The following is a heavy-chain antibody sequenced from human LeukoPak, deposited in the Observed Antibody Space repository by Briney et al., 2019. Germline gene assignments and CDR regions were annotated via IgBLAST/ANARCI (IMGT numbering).Heavy chain of an antibody. Sequence: PGGSLRLSCAASGFTFSSYEMNWVRQAPGKGLEWVSYIHNSGNYIYYADSVKGRFTISRDNAKNSLYLQMNSLRAEDTAVYYCARDKEGRGLTNLDYWGPGTLVTVSP. CDR1: GFTFSSYE. V-gene: IGHV3-48*03. J-gene: IGHJ4*02. CDR3: ARDKEGRGLTNLDY. D-gene: IGHD3-10*01. CDR2: IHNSGNYI.